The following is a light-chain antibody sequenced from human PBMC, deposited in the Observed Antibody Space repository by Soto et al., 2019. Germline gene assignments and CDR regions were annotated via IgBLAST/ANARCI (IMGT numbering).Light chain of an antibody. CDR2: GAS. V-gene: IGKV3D-15*01. J-gene: IGKJ1*01. CDR1: QSISRY. CDR3: QQYNNWPKT. Sequence: IVLTQSPGTLSLCPGERTTLSFRGSQSISRYLSWYQQNPGQGPRLLIYGASSRATGIPDRFSGSGSGTEFTLTISSLQSEDFAVYYCQQYNNWPKTFGQGTKVDI.